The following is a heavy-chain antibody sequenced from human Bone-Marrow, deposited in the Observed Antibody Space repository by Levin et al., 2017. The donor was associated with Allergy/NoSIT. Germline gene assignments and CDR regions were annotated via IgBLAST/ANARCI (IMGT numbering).Heavy chain of an antibody. Sequence: GGSLRLSCAASGFTFSNYAMSWVRQAPGKGLEWVSVISGSGDSTYYADSVKGRFTISRDNSKNTLFLQMNSLRAEDTAIYYCAKAGAARLGYYFDYWGQGTLVTVSS. CDR1: GFTFSNYA. D-gene: IGHD6-6*01. J-gene: IGHJ4*02. CDR2: ISGSGDST. V-gene: IGHV3-23*01. CDR3: AKAGAARLGYYFDY.